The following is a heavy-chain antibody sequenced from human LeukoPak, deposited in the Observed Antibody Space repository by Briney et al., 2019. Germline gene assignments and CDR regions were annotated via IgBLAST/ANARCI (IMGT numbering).Heavy chain of an antibody. V-gene: IGHV4-39*01. CDR1: GGSISSSSYC. D-gene: IGHD3-10*01. J-gene: IGHJ4*02. CDR2: IYYSGST. CDR3: AGVAYYDSGNYYFDY. Sequence: SETLSLTCTVSGGSISSSSYCWAWIRQPPGKGLEWIVSIYYSGSTYYNPPRKRRITIAVNTAKNKFSLKLSSVTAADTAVYYCAGVAYYDSGNYYFDYWGQGTLVTVSS.